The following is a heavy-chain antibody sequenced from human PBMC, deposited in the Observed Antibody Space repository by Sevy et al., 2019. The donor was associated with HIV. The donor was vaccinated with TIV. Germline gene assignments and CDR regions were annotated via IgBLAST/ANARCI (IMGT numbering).Heavy chain of an antibody. CDR1: GFTFSKYF. D-gene: IGHD2-8*01. J-gene: IGHJ4*02. CDR2: LSFGCGQI. CDR3: AKKGCNNHHDY. Sequence: GGSLRLSCAASGFTFSKYFMSGVRQPPGEGREWVSALSFGCGQINYADSVKGRFTTSRDNSMSSVYLQMNNLRPEDTAMYYCAKKGCNNHHDYWGQGTLVTVSS. V-gene: IGHV3-23*01.